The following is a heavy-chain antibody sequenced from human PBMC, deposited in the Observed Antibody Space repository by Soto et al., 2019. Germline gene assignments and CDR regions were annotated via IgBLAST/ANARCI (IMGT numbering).Heavy chain of an antibody. Sequence: ASVKVSCKASGYTFTSYYMHWVRQAPGQGLEWMGIINPSGGSTSYAQKFQGRVNMTRDTSTSTVYMELSSLRSEDTAVYYCASGGSFYYYYMDVWGKGTTVTVSS. J-gene: IGHJ6*03. D-gene: IGHD2-15*01. V-gene: IGHV1-46*03. CDR1: GYTFTSYY. CDR3: ASGGSFYYYYMDV. CDR2: INPSGGST.